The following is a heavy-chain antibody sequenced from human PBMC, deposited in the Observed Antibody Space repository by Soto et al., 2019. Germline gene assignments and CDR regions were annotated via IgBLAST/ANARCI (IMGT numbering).Heavy chain of an antibody. J-gene: IGHJ4*02. CDR3: CREWVGFDSSGYPSRYFDF. CDR1: GGPISGDYY. Sequence: SETLSLTCNVSGGPISGDYYWTWIRQPPGKGLEWIGYIFYSGSTYYNPSLKSRVTMSVDTSKNQFSLRLSSVTAADTAVYYCCREWVGFDSSGYPSRYFDFWGQGILVTVSS. D-gene: IGHD3-22*01. CDR2: IFYSGST. V-gene: IGHV4-30-4*01.